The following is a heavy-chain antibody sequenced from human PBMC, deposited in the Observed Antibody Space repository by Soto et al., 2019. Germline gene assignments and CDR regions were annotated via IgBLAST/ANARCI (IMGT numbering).Heavy chain of an antibody. V-gene: IGHV4-30-2*01. CDR1: GGSISSGGYS. CDR3: ARVPGP. CDR2: IYHSGST. J-gene: IGHJ5*02. Sequence: QLQLQESGSGLVKPSHTLSLTCAVSGGSISSGGYSWSWIRQPPGKGLEWIGYIYHSGSTYYNPSLKNGVTISVARPKNQFSLKLSYVTAADTAVYYCARVPGPWAQGTLVTVSS.